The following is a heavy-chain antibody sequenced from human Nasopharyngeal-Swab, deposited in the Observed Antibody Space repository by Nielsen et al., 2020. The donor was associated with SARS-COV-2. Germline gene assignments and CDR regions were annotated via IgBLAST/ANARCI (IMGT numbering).Heavy chain of an antibody. Sequence: RQAPGKGLEWIGYIYDSRNTNYNPILKSRVTISVDTSNNQFSLTLNSVTAADTAVYYCARHMLGGPTAFDIWGQGTAVTVSS. J-gene: IGHJ3*02. D-gene: IGHD2-8*01. CDR3: ARHMLGGPTAFDI. V-gene: IGHV4-61*07. CDR2: IYDSRNT.